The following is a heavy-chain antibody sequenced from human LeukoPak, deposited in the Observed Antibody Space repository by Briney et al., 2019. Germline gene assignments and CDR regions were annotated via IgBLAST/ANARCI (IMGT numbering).Heavy chain of an antibody. CDR2: INHSGST. CDR1: GGSFSGYY. D-gene: IGHD3-10*01. Sequence: SETLSLTCAVYGGSFSGYYWSWIRQPPGKGLEWIGEINHSGSTNYNPSLKSRVTISVDTSKNQFSLKLSSVTAADTAVYYCARGDTHYYGLGRRGWLGFDYWGQGTLVTVSS. J-gene: IGHJ4*02. V-gene: IGHV4-34*01. CDR3: ARGDTHYYGLGRRGWLGFDY.